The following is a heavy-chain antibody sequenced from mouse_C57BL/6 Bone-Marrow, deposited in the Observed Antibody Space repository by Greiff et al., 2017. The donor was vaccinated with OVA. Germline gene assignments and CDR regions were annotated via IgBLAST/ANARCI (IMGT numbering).Heavy chain of an antibody. V-gene: IGHV1-55*01. J-gene: IGHJ4*01. CDR3: ARVGIYYGSSGGYAMDY. Sequence: QVQLQQPGAELVKPGASVKMSCKASGYTFTSYWITWVKQRPGQGLEWIGDIYPGSGSTNYNEKFKSKATLTVDTSSSTAYMQLSSLTSEDSAVYYCARVGIYYGSSGGYAMDYWGQGTSVTVSS. D-gene: IGHD1-1*01. CDR2: IYPGSGST. CDR1: GYTFTSYW.